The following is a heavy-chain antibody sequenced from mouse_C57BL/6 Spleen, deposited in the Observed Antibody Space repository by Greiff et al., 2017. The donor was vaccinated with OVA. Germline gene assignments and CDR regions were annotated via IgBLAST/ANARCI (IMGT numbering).Heavy chain of an antibody. Sequence: ESGPELVKPGASVKISCKASGYAFSSSWMNWVKQRPGKGLEWIGRIYPGDGDTNYNGKFKGKATLTADKSSSTAYMQLSSLTSEDSAVYFCARYDGYLDYWGQGTTLTVSS. D-gene: IGHD2-3*01. CDR3: ARYDGYLDY. V-gene: IGHV1-82*01. CDR2: IYPGDGDT. CDR1: GYAFSSSW. J-gene: IGHJ2*01.